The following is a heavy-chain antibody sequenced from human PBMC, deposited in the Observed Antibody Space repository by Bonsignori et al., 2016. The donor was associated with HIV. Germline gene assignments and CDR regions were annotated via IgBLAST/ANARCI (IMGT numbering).Heavy chain of an antibody. J-gene: IGHJ6*03. V-gene: IGHV3-11*01. CDR3: ARGITMVRGVITLYYYYMDV. CDR2: ISSSGSTI. D-gene: IGHD3-10*01. Sequence: WIRQPPGKGLEWVSYISSSGSTIYYADSVKGRFTISRDNAKNSLYLQMNSLRAEDTAVYYCARGITMVRGVITLYYYYMDVWGKGTTVTVSS.